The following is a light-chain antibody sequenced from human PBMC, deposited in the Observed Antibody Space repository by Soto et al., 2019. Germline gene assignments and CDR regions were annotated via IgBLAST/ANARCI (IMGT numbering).Light chain of an antibody. CDR3: QQRRNLLS. V-gene: IGKV3-11*01. CDR1: QSVSSN. CDR2: DSS. Sequence: EIVLTQSPVTLSLSPGERATLSCRASQSVSSNLAWYQQKPGQAPRLFIYDSSTRAAGIPDRFSGSGSGTDFTLTISSLEPEDFAVYYCQQRRNLLSFGGGTKVDIK. J-gene: IGKJ4*01.